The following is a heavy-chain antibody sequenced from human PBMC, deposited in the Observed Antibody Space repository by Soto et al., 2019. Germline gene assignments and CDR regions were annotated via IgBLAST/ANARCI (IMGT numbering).Heavy chain of an antibody. D-gene: IGHD2-21*01. Sequence: GGSLRLSCAASGFTFRSYGMHWVRQARGKGLEWVAGIWYDGTVKNYADSVKGRFSVSRDNSQNTVYLQMNTLRAEDTAVYYCARADCGGQCACDFWGQGTLVTVSS. V-gene: IGHV3-33*01. CDR1: GFTFRSYG. CDR3: ARADCGGQCACDF. J-gene: IGHJ4*02. CDR2: IWYDGTVK.